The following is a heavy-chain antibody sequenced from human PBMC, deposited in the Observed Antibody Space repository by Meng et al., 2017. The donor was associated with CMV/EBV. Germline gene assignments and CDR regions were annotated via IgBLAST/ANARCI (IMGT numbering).Heavy chain of an antibody. CDR3: TRATVTTYYYYYYGMDV. V-gene: IGHV3-49*04. CDR2: IRSKAYGGTT. CDR1: GFTFGDYA. Sequence: GESLKISCTASGFTFGDYAMSWVRQAPGKGLEWVGFIRSKAYGGTTEYAASVKGRFTISRDDSESIAYLQMNSLKTEDTAVYYCTRATVTTYYYYYYGMDVWGQGTTVTVSS. J-gene: IGHJ6*02. D-gene: IGHD4-11*01.